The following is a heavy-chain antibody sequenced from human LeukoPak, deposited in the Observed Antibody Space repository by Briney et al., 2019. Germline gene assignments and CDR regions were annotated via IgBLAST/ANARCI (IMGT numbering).Heavy chain of an antibody. J-gene: IGHJ3*02. V-gene: IGHV3-23*01. CDR1: GFTFSRFA. CDR2: ISGSGGST. CDR3: AKDREYSYVYDAFDI. Sequence: GGSLRLSCAASGFTFSRFALSWVRQAPGKGLEWVSGISGSGGSTYYADSVKGRFTISRDNSRNTLYLQMDTLRAEDTAVYYCAKDREYSYVYDAFDIWGQGTLVTVSS. D-gene: IGHD3-16*01.